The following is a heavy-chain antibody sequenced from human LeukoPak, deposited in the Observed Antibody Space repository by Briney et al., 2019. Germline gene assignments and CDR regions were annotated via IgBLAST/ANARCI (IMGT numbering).Heavy chain of an antibody. J-gene: IGHJ1*01. V-gene: IGHV4-59*08. CDR1: GGSISSYY. D-gene: IGHD2-15*01. Sequence: SETLSLTCTVSGGSISSYYWNWIRQPPGKGLEWIGYIYYSGSTNYNPSLKSRVTISVDTSKNQFSLKLSSVTAADTAVYYCAIGYCSGGSRYGYFQHWGQGTLVTVSS. CDR2: IYYSGST. CDR3: AIGYCSGGSRYGYFQH.